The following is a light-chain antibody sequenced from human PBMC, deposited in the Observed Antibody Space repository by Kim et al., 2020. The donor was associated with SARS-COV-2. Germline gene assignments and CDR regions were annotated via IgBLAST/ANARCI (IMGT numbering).Light chain of an antibody. CDR1: QSVSRN. J-gene: IGKJ2*01. Sequence: SLAPGERATLSCRAIQSVSRNLIWYQQKPGQAPRPLMYDASNRATGVPARFSGSGSGTDFTLTISSLEPEDFAVYYCQQRTNWRYTFGQGTKLEI. CDR2: DAS. V-gene: IGKV3-11*01. CDR3: QQRTNWRYT.